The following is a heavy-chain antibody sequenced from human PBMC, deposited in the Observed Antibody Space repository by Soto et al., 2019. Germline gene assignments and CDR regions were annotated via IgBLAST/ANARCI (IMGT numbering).Heavy chain of an antibody. CDR2: INHSGST. Sequence: LETLSLTCAVYGGSFSGYYWSWIRQPPGKGLEWIGEINHSGSTNYNPSLKSRVTISVDTSKNQFSLKLSSVTAADTAVYYCASPSKARPRQTPEYYYYMDVWGKGTTVTAP. CDR1: GGSFSGYY. CDR3: ASPSKARPRQTPEYYYYMDV. D-gene: IGHD2-2*01. V-gene: IGHV4-34*01. J-gene: IGHJ6*03.